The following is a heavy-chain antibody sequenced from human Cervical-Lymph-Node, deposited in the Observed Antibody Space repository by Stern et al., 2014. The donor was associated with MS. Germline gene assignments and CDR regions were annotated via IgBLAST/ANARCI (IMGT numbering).Heavy chain of an antibody. CDR1: GGSFSGYY. D-gene: IGHD6-6*01. CDR3: ARGAGEAARTYYYYYGMDV. V-gene: IGHV4-34*01. CDR2: INHSGST. J-gene: IGHJ6*02. Sequence: QVQLQQWGAGLLKPSETLSLTCAVYGGSFSGYYWSWIRKPPGKGLEWIGEINHSGSTNYNPSLKSRVTISVDTSKNQFSLKLSSVTAADTAVYYCARGAGEAARTYYYYYGMDVWGQGTTVTVSS.